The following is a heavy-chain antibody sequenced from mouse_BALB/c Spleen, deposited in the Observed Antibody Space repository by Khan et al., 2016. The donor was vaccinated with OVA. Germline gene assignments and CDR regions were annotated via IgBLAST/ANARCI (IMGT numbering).Heavy chain of an antibody. CDR1: GYTFINYW. V-gene: IGHV1-7*01. CDR2: INPSTGYT. Sequence: VQLQESGAELAKPGASVKMSCKASGYTFINYWILWVKQRPGQGLEWIGYINPSTGYTEYNQNFKDKATLTADKSSSTAYMQLSSLTSEDSAVYYGARRGLRCDFDYWGQGTTLTVSS. D-gene: IGHD1-1*01. J-gene: IGHJ2*01. CDR3: ARRGLRCDFDY.